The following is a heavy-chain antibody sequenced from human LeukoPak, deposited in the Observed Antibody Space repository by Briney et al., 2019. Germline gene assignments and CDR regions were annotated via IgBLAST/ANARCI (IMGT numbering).Heavy chain of an antibody. J-gene: IGHJ4*02. CDR2: ISGYDGNT. V-gene: IGHV1-18*01. D-gene: IGHD4-17*01. Sequence: ASVKVSCKASGYTFTSSGISWVRQAPGQGLEWMGWISGYDGNTNYAQKLRGRVTMTTDTSTSTAYMDLRSLRSDDTALYYRARTVTTSSYYFDYWGQGTLVTVSS. CDR3: ARTVTTSSYYFDY. CDR1: GYTFTSSG.